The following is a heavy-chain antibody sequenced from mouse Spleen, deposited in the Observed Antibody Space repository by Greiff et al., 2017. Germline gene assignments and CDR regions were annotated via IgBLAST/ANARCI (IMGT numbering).Heavy chain of an antibody. CDR3: ARAYSPGDGAY. CDR1: GYTFTDYN. J-gene: IGHJ3*01. D-gene: IGHD2-10*01. CDR2: INPNNGGT. Sequence: VQLQQSGPELVKPGASVKIPCKASGYTFTDYNMDWVKQSHGKSLEWIGDINPNNGGTIYNQKFKGKATLTVDKSSSTAYMELLSLTSEDSAVYYCARAYSPGDGAYWGQGTLVTVSA. V-gene: IGHV1-18*01.